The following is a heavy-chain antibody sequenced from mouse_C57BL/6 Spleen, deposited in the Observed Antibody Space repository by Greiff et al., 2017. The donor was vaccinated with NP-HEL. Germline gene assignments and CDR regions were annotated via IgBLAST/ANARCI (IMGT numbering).Heavy chain of an antibody. V-gene: IGHV1-81*01. CDR2: IYPRSGNT. CDR1: GYTFTSYG. CDR3: ARGGTTVVEEDAWFAY. Sequence: QVQLQQSGAELARPGASVKLSCKASGYTFTSYGISWVKQRTGQGLEWIGEIYPRSGNTYYNEKFKGKATLTADKSSSTAYMELRSLTSEDSAVYFCARGGTTVVEEDAWFAYWGQGTLVTVSA. D-gene: IGHD1-1*01. J-gene: IGHJ3*01.